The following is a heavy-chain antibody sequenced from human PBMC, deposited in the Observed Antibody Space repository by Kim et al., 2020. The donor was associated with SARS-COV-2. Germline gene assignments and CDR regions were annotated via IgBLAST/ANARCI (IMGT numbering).Heavy chain of an antibody. CDR2: INPSGGST. D-gene: IGHD2-15*01. CDR3: ARGARRIVVVVATNYGMDV. V-gene: IGHV1-46*03. CDR1: GYTFTSYY. J-gene: IGHJ6*04. Sequence: ASVKVSCKASGYTFTSYYMHWVRQAPGQGLEWMGIINPSGGSTSYAQKFQGRVTMTRDTSTSTVYMELSSLRSEDTAVYYCARGARRIVVVVATNYGMDVWGKGTTVTASS.